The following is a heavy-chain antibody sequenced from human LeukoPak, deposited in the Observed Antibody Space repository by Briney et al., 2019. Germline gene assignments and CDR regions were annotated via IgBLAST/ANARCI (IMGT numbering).Heavy chain of an antibody. Sequence: SETLSLTCTVSGGSISSYYWSWIRQPAGKGLEWIGRIYTSGSTNYNPSLKSRVTISVDTSKNQFSLKLSSVTAADTAVYYCARVGYRDYDYVWGSYRESLDVWGKGTTVTISS. J-gene: IGHJ6*04. CDR2: IYTSGST. V-gene: IGHV4-4*07. D-gene: IGHD3-16*02. CDR1: GGSISSYY. CDR3: ARVGYRDYDYVWGSYRESLDV.